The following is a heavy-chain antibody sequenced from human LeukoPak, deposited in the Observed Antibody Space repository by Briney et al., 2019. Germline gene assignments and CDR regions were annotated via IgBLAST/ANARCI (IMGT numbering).Heavy chain of an antibody. CDR2: IYHSGST. CDR3: AGAQNDMDV. Sequence: SETLSLTCTVSGGSIISDGYYWSWIRQPPGKGLEWIGYIYHSGSTYYNPSLKSRVTISVDRSKNQFSLELSSVTAADTAVYYCAGAQNDMDVWGKGTTVTVSS. V-gene: IGHV4-30-2*01. CDR1: GGSIISDGYY. J-gene: IGHJ6*03.